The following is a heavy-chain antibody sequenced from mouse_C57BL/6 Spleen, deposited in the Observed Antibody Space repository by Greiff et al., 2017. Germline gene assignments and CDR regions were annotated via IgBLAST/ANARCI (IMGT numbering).Heavy chain of an antibody. Sequence: VQVVESGPGLVQPSQSLSITCTVSGFSLTSYGVHWVRQSPGTGLEWLGVIWRGGSTDYNAAFMSRLSITKDNSKSQVFFKMNSLQADDTAIYYCAKGAVVARDMAMDYWGQGTSVTVSS. V-gene: IGHV2-5*01. CDR3: AKGAVVARDMAMDY. CDR1: GFSLTSYG. CDR2: IWRGGST. J-gene: IGHJ4*01. D-gene: IGHD1-1*01.